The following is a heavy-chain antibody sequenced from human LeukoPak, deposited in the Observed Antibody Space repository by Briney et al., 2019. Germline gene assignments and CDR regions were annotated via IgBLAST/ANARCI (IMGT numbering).Heavy chain of an antibody. CDR1: GFTFSSYG. Sequence: PGRSLRLSCAASGFTFSSYGMHWVRQAPGKGLEWVSVISGSGGSTYYADSVKGRFTISRDNSKNTLYLQMNSLRAEDTAVYYCAKITNGGDYWGQGTLVTVSS. CDR3: AKITNGGDY. J-gene: IGHJ4*02. D-gene: IGHD3-16*01. CDR2: ISGSGGST. V-gene: IGHV3-23*01.